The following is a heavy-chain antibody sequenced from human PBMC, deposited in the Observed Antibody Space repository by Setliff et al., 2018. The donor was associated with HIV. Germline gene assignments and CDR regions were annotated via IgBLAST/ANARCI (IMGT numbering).Heavy chain of an antibody. Sequence: GASVKVSCKASGYTFTDYYMHWVQQAPGKGLEWMGRVDPKNGKTLYAENLRGRITITADTSTDTAYMELNSLRSEDTAMYYCATLDYYGSQTYNLALHDWGQGTLVTVSS. D-gene: IGHD3-10*01. V-gene: IGHV1-69-2*01. CDR3: ATLDYYGSQTYNLALHD. CDR2: VDPKNGKT. CDR1: GYTFTDYY. J-gene: IGHJ4*02.